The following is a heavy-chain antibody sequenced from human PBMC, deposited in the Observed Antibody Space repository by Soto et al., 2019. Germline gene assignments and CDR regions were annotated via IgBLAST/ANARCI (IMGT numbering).Heavy chain of an antibody. D-gene: IGHD2-2*01. V-gene: IGHV4-39*01. CDR1: GGSISSSSYY. CDR2: IYYSGST. CDR3: ASINCISTSCYEDYYYYGMDV. J-gene: IGHJ6*02. Sequence: QLQLQESGPGLVKPSETLSLTCTVSGGSISSSSYYWGWIRQPPGKGLEWIGSIYYSGSTYYNPSLKSRVTISVDTSKNQFSLKLSSVTAADTAVYYCASINCISTSCYEDYYYYGMDVWGQGTTVTVSS.